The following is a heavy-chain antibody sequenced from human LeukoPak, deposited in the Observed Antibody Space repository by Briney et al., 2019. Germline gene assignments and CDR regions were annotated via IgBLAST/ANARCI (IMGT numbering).Heavy chain of an antibody. Sequence: GRSLRLYCAAAGFTFDDYAMHWVRQAPGQGMERVSGISWYSGIIGYADSVKRRFTISRDNAKNSLYLQMNSLRAEVTALYYCAKDRCGIYSVGFDYWGQGSLVTDS. CDR3: AKDRCGIYSVGFDY. D-gene: IGHD1-26*01. CDR1: GFTFDDYA. V-gene: IGHV3-9*01. CDR2: ISWYSGII. J-gene: IGHJ4*02.